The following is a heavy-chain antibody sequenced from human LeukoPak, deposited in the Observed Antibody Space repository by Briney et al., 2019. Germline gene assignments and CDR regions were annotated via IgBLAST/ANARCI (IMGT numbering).Heavy chain of an antibody. CDR3: AREPSPERGGVAFDI. J-gene: IGHJ3*02. CDR2: IYSSGST. D-gene: IGHD3-3*01. Sequence: SQTLSLTCSVSGAHISSGSYYWSWIRQPAGKGLEWIGRIYSSGSTNHNPSLKSRVTISVDTSKHQFSLKLRFVTAADTAVYCCAREPSPERGGVAFDIWGQGTMVTVSS. V-gene: IGHV4-61*02. CDR1: GAHISSGSYY.